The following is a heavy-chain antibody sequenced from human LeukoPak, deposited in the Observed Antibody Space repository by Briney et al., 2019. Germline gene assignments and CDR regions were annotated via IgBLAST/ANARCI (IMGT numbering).Heavy chain of an antibody. CDR2: IYYSGST. Sequence: SETLSLTCTVSGDSISSGGYYWSWIRQHPGKGLEWIGYIYYSGSTYYNPSLKSRVTISVDTSKNQFSLKLSSVTAADTAVYYCARGPDWNYDYVWGSYRWNWLDPWGQGTLVTVSS. CDR1: GDSISSGGYY. CDR3: ARGPDWNYDYVWGSYRWNWLDP. V-gene: IGHV4-31*03. D-gene: IGHD3-16*02. J-gene: IGHJ5*02.